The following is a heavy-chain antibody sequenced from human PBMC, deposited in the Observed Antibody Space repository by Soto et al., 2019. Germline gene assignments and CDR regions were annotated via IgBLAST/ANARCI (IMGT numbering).Heavy chain of an antibody. CDR2: ISAYNGNT. V-gene: IGHV1-18*01. CDR1: GYTFTSYG. CDR3: ARSDFWSGYYRRGNHY. J-gene: IGHJ4*02. D-gene: IGHD3-3*01. Sequence: QVQLVQSGAEVKKPGASVQVSCKASGYTFTSYGISWVRQAPGQGLEWMGWISAYNGNTNYAQKLQGRVTMTTATSTRTAYMELRRLRADDTGVYYCARSDFWSGYYRRGNHYWGQGTLVTVSS.